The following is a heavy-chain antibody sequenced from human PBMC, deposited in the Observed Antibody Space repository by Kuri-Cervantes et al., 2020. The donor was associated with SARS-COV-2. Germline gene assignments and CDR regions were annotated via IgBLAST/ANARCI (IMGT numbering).Heavy chain of an antibody. D-gene: IGHD2-21*02. CDR1: GYSISSGYY. CDR2: ISGSGGST. J-gene: IGHJ3*02. CDR3: ANENCGGDCLIGAFDI. V-gene: IGHV3-23*01. Sequence: ETLSLTCAVSGYSISSGYYWGWIRQPPGKGLEWVSAISGSGGSTYYVDSVKGRFTISRDNSKNTLYLQMNSLRAEDTAVYYCANENCGGDCLIGAFDIWGQGTMVTVSS.